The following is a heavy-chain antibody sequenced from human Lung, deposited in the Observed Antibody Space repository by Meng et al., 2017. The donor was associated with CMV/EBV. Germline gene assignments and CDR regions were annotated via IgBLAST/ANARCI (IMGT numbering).Heavy chain of an antibody. Sequence: GGSLRLXXAASGFTFSSYWMHWVRQAPGKGLEWVSRIDSDGSSTTYAESVKGRFTISRDNAKNTLFLQMISLRAEDTAVYYCTRDGDYYDATLHGGQGSXVTVSS. CDR3: TRDGDYYDATLH. CDR1: GFTFSSYW. CDR2: IDSDGSST. J-gene: IGHJ4*02. V-gene: IGHV3-74*01. D-gene: IGHD3-16*01.